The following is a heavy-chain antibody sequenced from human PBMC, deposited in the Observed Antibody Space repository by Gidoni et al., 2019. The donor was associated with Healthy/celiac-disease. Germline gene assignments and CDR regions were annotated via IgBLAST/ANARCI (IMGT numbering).Heavy chain of an antibody. CDR1: GFTFSSSG. D-gene: IGHD1-26*01. V-gene: IGHV3-33*01. CDR2: IWYDGSNK. CDR3: ARGGKEVGATTDDAFDI. Sequence: QVQLVESGGGVVQPGGSLRLSCAASGFTFSSSGMHWVRQAPGKGLEWVAVIWYDGSNKYYADSVKGRFTISRDNSKNTLYLQMNSLRAEDTAVYYCARGGKEVGATTDDAFDIWGQGTMVTVSS. J-gene: IGHJ3*02.